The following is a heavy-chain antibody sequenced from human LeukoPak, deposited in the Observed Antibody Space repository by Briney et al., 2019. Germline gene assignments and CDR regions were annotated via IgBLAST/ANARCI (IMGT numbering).Heavy chain of an antibody. D-gene: IGHD6-13*01. CDR3: AREEHSSSKFDY. CDR1: GGTFSSYA. Sequence: SVKVSCKASGGTFSSYAISWVRQAPGQGLEWMGRIIPILGIANYAQEFQGRVTITADKSTSTAYMELSSLRSEDTAVYYCAREEHSSSKFDYWGQGTLVTVSS. V-gene: IGHV1-69*04. J-gene: IGHJ4*02. CDR2: IIPILGIA.